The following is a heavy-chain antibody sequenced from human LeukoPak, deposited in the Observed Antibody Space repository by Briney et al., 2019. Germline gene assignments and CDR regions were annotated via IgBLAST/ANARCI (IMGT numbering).Heavy chain of an antibody. V-gene: IGHV4-34*01. J-gene: IGHJ4*02. CDR3: AGPLGGNGPFDY. CDR2: IHHSGST. CDR1: DGSFSGYY. D-gene: IGHD4-23*01. Sequence: SETLSLTCAVHDGSFSGYYWTWIRQPPGKGLEWIGEIHHSGSTNYNPSLKSRVSISIDTSKKQFSLKLSSVTAADTAVYYCAGPLGGNGPFDYWGQGTLVTVSS.